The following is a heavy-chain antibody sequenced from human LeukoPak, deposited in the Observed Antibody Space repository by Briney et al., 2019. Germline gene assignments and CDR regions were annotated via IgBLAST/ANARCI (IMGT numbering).Heavy chain of an antibody. J-gene: IGHJ3*01. CDR3: VRDLETDLSDAFDV. Sequence: GGSLRLSCAASGLSVSSDYMSWVRQAPGEGLEWVSVLYSGGITYYADSVKGRFTISRDNSKNTLYLQMNTLRVEDTAVYFCVRDLETDLSDAFDVWGQGTTVIVSS. D-gene: IGHD2/OR15-2a*01. V-gene: IGHV3-66*01. CDR1: GLSVSSDY. CDR2: LYSGGIT.